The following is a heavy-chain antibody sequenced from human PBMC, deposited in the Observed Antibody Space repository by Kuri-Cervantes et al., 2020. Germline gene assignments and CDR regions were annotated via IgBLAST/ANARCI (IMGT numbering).Heavy chain of an antibody. CDR1: GYSFTDYH. Sequence: ASAKVSCKASGYSFTDYHIHWVRQAPGQGLEWMGWINPKTGDTNYAQTFQGRVTMTRDTSITTAYMELSRLRPDDTAMYYCAHSWVPYGSGRTGDFDHWGQGTLVTVSS. CDR2: INPKTGDT. CDR3: AHSWVPYGSGRTGDFDH. J-gene: IGHJ4*02. V-gene: IGHV1-2*02. D-gene: IGHD3-10*01.